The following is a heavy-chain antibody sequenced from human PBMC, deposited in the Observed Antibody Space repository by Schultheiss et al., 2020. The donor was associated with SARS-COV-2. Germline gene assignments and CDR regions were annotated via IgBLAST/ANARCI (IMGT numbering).Heavy chain of an antibody. Sequence: SETLSLTCTVSGGSISSGSYYWSWIRQPAGKGLEWIGRIYTSGSTNYNPSLKSRVTISVDTSKNQFSLKLSSVTAADTAVYYCARVERGVYYYYGMDVWGQGTTVTVSS. CDR2: IYTSGST. J-gene: IGHJ6*02. D-gene: IGHD1-26*01. CDR1: GGSISSGSYY. V-gene: IGHV4-61*02. CDR3: ARVERGVYYYYGMDV.